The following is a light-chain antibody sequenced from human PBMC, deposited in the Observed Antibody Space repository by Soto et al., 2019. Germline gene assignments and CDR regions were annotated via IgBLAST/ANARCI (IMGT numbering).Light chain of an antibody. J-gene: IGKJ1*01. CDR3: QQWGT. V-gene: IGKV3-20*01. Sequence: EIVLTQSPGTLSLSPGERATLSCRASQSVSSSYLAWYQQKPGQALRLLIYGASSRATGIPDRFSGSGSGTDFTLTISRLEPEDFAVYYCQQWGTFGQGTKVDIK. CDR1: QSVSSSY. CDR2: GAS.